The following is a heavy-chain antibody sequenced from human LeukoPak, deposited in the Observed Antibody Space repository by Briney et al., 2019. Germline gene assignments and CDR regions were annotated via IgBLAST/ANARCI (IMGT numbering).Heavy chain of an antibody. V-gene: IGHV3-23*01. D-gene: IGHD3-10*01. CDR3: TGSFGELTFFDY. J-gene: IGHJ4*02. CDR1: GFTFSGYG. CDR2: ISGSGGST. Sequence: GGSLRLSCAASGFTFSGYGMSWVRQAPGKGLEWVSAISGSGGSTYYADSVKGRFTISRDNSKNTLYLQMNSLKTEDTAVYYCTGSFGELTFFDYWGLGTLVTVSS.